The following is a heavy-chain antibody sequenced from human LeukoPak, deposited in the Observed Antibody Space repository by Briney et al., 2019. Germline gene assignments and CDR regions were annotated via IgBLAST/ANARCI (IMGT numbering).Heavy chain of an antibody. J-gene: IGHJ5*02. CDR1: GYTFTSYG. Sequence: ASVKVSCKASGYTFTSYGISWVRQATGQGLEWMGWMNPNSGNTGYAQKFQGRVTMTRNTSISTAYMELSSLRSEDTAVYYCARRRGYSYGPKYNWFDPWGQGTLVTVSS. V-gene: IGHV1-8*02. CDR2: MNPNSGNT. CDR3: ARRRGYSYGPKYNWFDP. D-gene: IGHD5-18*01.